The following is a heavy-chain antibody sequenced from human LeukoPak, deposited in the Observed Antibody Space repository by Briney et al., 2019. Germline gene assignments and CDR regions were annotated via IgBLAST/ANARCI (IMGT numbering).Heavy chain of an antibody. CDR1: GGSISSGSHY. J-gene: IGHJ3*02. CDR2: IHYSGST. Sequence: PSETLSLTCTVSGGSISSGSHYWGWIRQPPGKGLEWLGSIHYSGSTYYNPSLKSRITISVDTSKNQFSLKLSSVTAADTAVYYCARHGVFGGNLAAFDIWGQGTMVTVSS. D-gene: IGHD4-23*01. V-gene: IGHV4-39*01. CDR3: ARHGVFGGNLAAFDI.